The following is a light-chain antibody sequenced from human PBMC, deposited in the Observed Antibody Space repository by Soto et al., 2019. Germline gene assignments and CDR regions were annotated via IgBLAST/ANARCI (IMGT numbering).Light chain of an antibody. CDR3: QQYGSSPWT. Sequence: EIVLTQSPGTLSLSPGERATLSCRAGQSASSRYLAWYQQKPGQAPRLLIYGASSRATGIPDRFSGSGSGTDFTLTISRLEPEDFAVYYCQQYGSSPWTFGQGTKVEIK. J-gene: IGKJ1*01. CDR1: QSASSRY. V-gene: IGKV3-20*01. CDR2: GAS.